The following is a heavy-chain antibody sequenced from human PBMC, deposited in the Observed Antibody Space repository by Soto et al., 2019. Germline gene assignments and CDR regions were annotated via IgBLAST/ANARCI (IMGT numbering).Heavy chain of an antibody. CDR3: ARGRRYYDFWSGYSNWFDP. J-gene: IGHJ5*02. CDR1: GGSFSGYY. D-gene: IGHD3-3*01. CDR2: INHSGST. Sequence: SETLSLTCAVYGGSFSGYYWSWIRQPPGKGLEWIGEINHSGSTNYNPSLKSRVTISVDTSKNQFSLKLSSVAAADTAVYYCARGRRYYDFWSGYSNWFDPWGQGTLVTVSS. V-gene: IGHV4-34*01.